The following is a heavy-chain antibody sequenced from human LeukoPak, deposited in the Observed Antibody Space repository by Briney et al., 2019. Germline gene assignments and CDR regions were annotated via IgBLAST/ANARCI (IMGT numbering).Heavy chain of an antibody. CDR1: GFTFSTFA. Sequence: GRSLRLSCAASGFTFSTFAMHWVRQAPGKGLEWVAVISYDGSNKYYADSVKGRFTISRDNSKNTLYLQMNSLRAEDTAVYYCARDYRYSFYYYYGMDVWGQGTTVTVSS. V-gene: IGHV3-30*19. CDR3: ARDYRYSFYYYYGMDV. J-gene: IGHJ6*02. D-gene: IGHD5-18*01. CDR2: ISYDGSNK.